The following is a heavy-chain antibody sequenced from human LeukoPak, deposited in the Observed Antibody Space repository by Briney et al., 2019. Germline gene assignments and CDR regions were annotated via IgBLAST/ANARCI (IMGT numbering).Heavy chain of an antibody. D-gene: IGHD3-10*01. V-gene: IGHV3-21*01. Sequence: PGGSLRLSCAPSGFTFSSYSMNGVRQAPGKGLEWVSSISSSSSYIYYAASVKGRFTISRDNAKNSLYLQMNSLRAEDTAVYYCAREDEGRPDYWGQGTLVTASS. CDR2: ISSSSSYI. J-gene: IGHJ4*02. CDR1: GFTFSSYS. CDR3: AREDEGRPDY.